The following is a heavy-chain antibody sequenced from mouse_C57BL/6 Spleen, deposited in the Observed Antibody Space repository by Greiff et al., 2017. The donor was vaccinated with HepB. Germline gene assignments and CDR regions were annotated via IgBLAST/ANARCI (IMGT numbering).Heavy chain of an antibody. V-gene: IGHV1-72*01. Sequence: VKLQQPGAELVKPGASVKLSCKASGYTFTSYWMHWVKQRPGRGLEWIGRIDPNSGGTKYNEKFKSKATLTVDKPSSTAYMQLSILTSEVSAVYYGARRGYDGYYFDYWGQGTTLTVSS. CDR1: GYTFTSYW. J-gene: IGHJ2*01. CDR3: ARRGYDGYYFDY. D-gene: IGHD2-3*01. CDR2: IDPNSGGT.